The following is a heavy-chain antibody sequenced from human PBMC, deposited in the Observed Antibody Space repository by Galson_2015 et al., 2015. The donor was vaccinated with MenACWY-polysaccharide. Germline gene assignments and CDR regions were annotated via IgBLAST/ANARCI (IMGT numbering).Heavy chain of an antibody. CDR3: TRDRPLDY. V-gene: IGHV3-49*03. CDR1: GFTFGDYA. Sequence: SLRLSCAASGFTFGDYAMSWFRQAPGKGLGWVGFIRSKADNGITAYAASVKGRFTISRDDSKSIAYLQLNSLRIEDTAVYYCTRDRPLDYWGQGTLVTVSS. J-gene: IGHJ4*02. D-gene: IGHD6-6*01. CDR2: IRSKADNGIT.